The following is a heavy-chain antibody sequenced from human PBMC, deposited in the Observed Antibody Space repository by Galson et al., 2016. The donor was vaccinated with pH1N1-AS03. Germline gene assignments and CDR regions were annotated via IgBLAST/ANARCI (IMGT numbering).Heavy chain of an antibody. D-gene: IGHD1-26*01. CDR3: ARDPRGPCSSATCPTTSYFGMDV. CDR1: GYIFTGFY. V-gene: IGHV1-2*04. Sequence: SVKVSCKASGYIFTGFYVHWVRQAPGQGLEWMGWINTDGGVTNYAQKFEAWVTMTRDTSVNTAYMELYGLKSDDTAVYYCARDPRGPCSSATCPTTSYFGMDVWGQGTTVIVSS. CDR2: INTDGGVT. J-gene: IGHJ6*02.